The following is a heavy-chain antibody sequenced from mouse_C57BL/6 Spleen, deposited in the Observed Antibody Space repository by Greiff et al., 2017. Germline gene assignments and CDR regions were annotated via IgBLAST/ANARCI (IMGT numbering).Heavy chain of an antibody. D-gene: IGHD3-3*01. CDR1: GFTFSDYY. J-gene: IGHJ3*01. CDR3: ARVEGDSAWFAY. CDR2: INYDGSST. V-gene: IGHV5-16*01. Sequence: DVMLVESEGGLVQPGSSMKLSCTASGFTFSDYYMAWVRQVPEKGLEWVANINYDGSSTYYLDSLKSRFIISRDNAKNILYLQMSSLKSEDTATYYCARVEGDSAWFAYWGQGTLVTVSA.